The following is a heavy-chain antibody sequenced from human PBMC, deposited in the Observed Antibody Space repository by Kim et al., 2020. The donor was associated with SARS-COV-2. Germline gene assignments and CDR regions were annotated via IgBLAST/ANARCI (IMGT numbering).Heavy chain of an antibody. D-gene: IGHD3-3*01. CDR3: AREERRSYDFWSGYLNWFDP. J-gene: IGHJ5*02. V-gene: IGHV4-4*07. CDR1: GGSISSYY. CDR2: IYTSGST. Sequence: SETLSLTCTVSGGSISSYYWSWIRQPAGKGLEWIGRIYTSGSTNYNPSLKSRVTMSVDTSKNQFSLKLSSVTAADTAVYYCAREERRSYDFWSGYLNWFDPWGQGTLVTVSS.